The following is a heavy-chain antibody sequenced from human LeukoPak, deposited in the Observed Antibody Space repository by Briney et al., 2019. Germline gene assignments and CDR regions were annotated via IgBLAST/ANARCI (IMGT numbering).Heavy chain of an antibody. D-gene: IGHD2-15*01. CDR1: GGSFSGYY. V-gene: IGHV4-34*01. CDR2: INHSGST. Sequence: SETLSLTCAVYGGSFSGYYWSWIRQPPGKGLEWIGEINHSGSTNYNPSLKSRVTISVDTSKNQFSLKLSSVTAADTAVYYCARTQRYCSGGSCYPYYFDYWGQGTLVTVSS. CDR3: ARTQRYCSGGSCYPYYFDY. J-gene: IGHJ4*02.